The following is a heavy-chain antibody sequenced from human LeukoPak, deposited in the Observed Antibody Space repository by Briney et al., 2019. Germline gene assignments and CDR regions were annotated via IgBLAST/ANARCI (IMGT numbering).Heavy chain of an antibody. CDR1: GFTFSSYS. CDR3: AKRIIQLWFIGFDY. V-gene: IGHV3-21*04. Sequence: PGGSLRLSCAASGFTFSSYSMNWVRQAPGKGLEWVSSISSSSSYIYYADSVKGRFTISRDNAKNSLYLQMNSLRAEDTAVYYCAKRIIQLWFIGFDYWGQGTLVTVSS. D-gene: IGHD5-18*01. J-gene: IGHJ4*02. CDR2: ISSSSSYI.